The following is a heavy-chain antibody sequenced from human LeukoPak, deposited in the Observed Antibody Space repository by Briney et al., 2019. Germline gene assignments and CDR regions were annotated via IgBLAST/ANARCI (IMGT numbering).Heavy chain of an antibody. Sequence: PSETLSLTCAVYGGSFSGYYWSWIRQPPGKGLEWIGEINHSGSTNYIPSLKSRVTISVDTSKNQFSLKLSSVTAADTAVYYCARGSGSYPYDYWGQGTLVTVSS. CDR3: ARGSGSYPYDY. J-gene: IGHJ4*02. D-gene: IGHD1-26*01. V-gene: IGHV4-34*01. CDR1: GGSFSGYY. CDR2: INHSGST.